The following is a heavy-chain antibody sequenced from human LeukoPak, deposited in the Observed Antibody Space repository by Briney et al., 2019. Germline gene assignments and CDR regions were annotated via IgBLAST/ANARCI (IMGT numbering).Heavy chain of an antibody. J-gene: IGHJ4*02. CDR1: GFTFSSCS. V-gene: IGHV3-21*01. CDR2: ISSSSSYI. Sequence: PGGSLRLSCAASGFTFSSCSMNWVRQVPGKGLEWVSSISSSSSYIYYADSVKGRFTISRDNAKNSLYLQMNSLRAEDTAVYYCARVSGGLITTTWGQGTLVIVSS. D-gene: IGHD3-3*01. CDR3: ARVSGGLITTT.